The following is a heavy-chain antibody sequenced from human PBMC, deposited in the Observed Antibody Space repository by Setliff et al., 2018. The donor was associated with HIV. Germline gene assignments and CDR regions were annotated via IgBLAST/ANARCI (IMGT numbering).Heavy chain of an antibody. V-gene: IGHV4-4*02. CDR3: ARSTAEIAVAGI. CDR2: IYHSGRT. D-gene: IGHD6-19*01. Sequence: SETLSLTCAVSGGSISSPNWWSWVRQPPGKGLEWIGEIYHSGRTNYNPSLKNRVTISVDKSNNQFSLRLSSVTAADTAVYYCARSTAEIAVAGIWGQGTMVTVSS. CDR1: GGSISSPNW. J-gene: IGHJ3*02.